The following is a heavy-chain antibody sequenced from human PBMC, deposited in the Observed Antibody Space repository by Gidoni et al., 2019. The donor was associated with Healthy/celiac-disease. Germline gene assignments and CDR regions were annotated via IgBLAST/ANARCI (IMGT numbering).Heavy chain of an antibody. J-gene: IGHJ4*02. CDR3: ARTKRWLQGPTTQPSYYFDY. CDR1: GYTFTSYD. Sequence: QVQLVQSGAEVKKPGASVKVSCKASGYTFTSYDINWVRQATGQGLEWMGWMNPNSGNTGYAQKFQGRVTMTRNTSISTAYMELSSLRSEDTAVYYCARTKRWLQGPTTQPSYYFDYWGQGTLVTVSS. V-gene: IGHV1-8*01. D-gene: IGHD5-12*01. CDR2: MNPNSGNT.